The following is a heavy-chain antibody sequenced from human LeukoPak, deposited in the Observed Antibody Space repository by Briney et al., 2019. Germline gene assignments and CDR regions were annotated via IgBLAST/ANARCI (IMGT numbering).Heavy chain of an antibody. CDR2: IIPIFGTA. D-gene: IGHD3-3*01. CDR3: ARGRESHYDYWSGPLDY. V-gene: IGHV1-69*05. J-gene: IGHJ4*02. Sequence: SVKVSCKASGGTFSSYAISWVRQAPGQGLEWMGGIIPIFGTANYAQKFQGRVTITTDESTSTAYMELSSLRSEDTAVYYCARGRESHYDYWSGPLDYWGQGTLVTVSS. CDR1: GGTFSSYA.